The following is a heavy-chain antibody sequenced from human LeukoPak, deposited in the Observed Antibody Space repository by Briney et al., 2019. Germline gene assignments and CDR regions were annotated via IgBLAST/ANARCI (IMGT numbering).Heavy chain of an antibody. J-gene: IGHJ4*02. CDR2: IRHDGSNK. Sequence: GGSLRLSCAASGFTFSSYGMHWVRQAPGKGLEWVAFIRHDGSNKYYADSVKGRFTISRDNSKNTLYLQMNSLRAEDTAVYYCAKDQSAGVRFLEWLVYRSLDYWGQGTLVTVSS. V-gene: IGHV3-30*02. CDR1: GFTFSSYG. CDR3: AKDQSAGVRFLEWLVYRSLDY. D-gene: IGHD3-3*01.